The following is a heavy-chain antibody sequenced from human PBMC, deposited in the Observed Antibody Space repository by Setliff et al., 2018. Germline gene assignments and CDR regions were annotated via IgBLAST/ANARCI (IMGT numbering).Heavy chain of an antibody. V-gene: IGHV1-69*10. D-gene: IGHD3-10*01. CDR1: GGTFSSYA. CDR3: ARDFMVRGVIITAGNAFDI. CDR2: IIPILGIA. J-gene: IGHJ3*02. Sequence: SVKVSCKASGGTFSSYAISWVRQAPGQGLEWMGGIIPILGIANYAQKFQGRVTITADESTSTAYMELSSLRSEDTAMYYCARDFMVRGVIITAGNAFDIWGQGTMVTVSS.